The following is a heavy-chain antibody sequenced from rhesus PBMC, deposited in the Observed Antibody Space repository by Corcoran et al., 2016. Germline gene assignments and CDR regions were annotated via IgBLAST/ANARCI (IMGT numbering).Heavy chain of an antibody. D-gene: IGHD4-29*01. Sequence: QVQLQESGPGLVKPSETLSLTCAASGASISTYWWSWIRQSPGKGLEWIGEINGNSGKTYYNPSLKSRVTISKDASKNQFSLKVNSVTAADTAVYYCERDMKYGNFYGLDSWGQGVVVTVSS. CDR2: INGNSGKT. CDR3: ERDMKYGNFYGLDS. J-gene: IGHJ6*01. V-gene: IGHV4-80*01. CDR1: GASISTYW.